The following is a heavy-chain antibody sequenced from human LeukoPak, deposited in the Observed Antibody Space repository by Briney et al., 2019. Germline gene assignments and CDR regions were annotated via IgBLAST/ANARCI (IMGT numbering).Heavy chain of an antibody. D-gene: IGHD3-9*01. J-gene: IGHJ4*02. Sequence: GGSLRLSCATSGFXFSDYYMSWIRQAPGKGLEWVSYISSSGTYINSADSVKGRFTISRDYPKNSLYLQMSSLRAEDTAVYYCARQGGDILTGYLDYWGQGTLVTVSS. CDR3: ARQGGDILTGYLDY. CDR2: ISSSGTYI. CDR1: GFXFSDYY. V-gene: IGHV3-11*03.